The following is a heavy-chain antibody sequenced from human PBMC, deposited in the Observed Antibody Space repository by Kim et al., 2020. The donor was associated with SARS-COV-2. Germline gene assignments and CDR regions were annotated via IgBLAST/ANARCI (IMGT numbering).Heavy chain of an antibody. V-gene: IGHV3-9*01. CDR3: AKSGRYGSGSYYYYGMNV. CDR1: GFTFDDYA. CDR2: ISWNSGSI. J-gene: IGHJ6*01. Sequence: GGSLRLSCAASGFTFDDYAMHWVRQAPGKGLEWGSGISWNSGSIGYADSVKGRFTISSDNAKNSLYLQMNSLRAEDTALYYCAKSGRYGSGSYYYYGMNV. D-gene: IGHD3-10*01.